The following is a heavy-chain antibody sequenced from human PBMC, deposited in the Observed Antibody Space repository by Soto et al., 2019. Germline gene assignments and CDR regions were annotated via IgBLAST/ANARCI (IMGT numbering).Heavy chain of an antibody. CDR1: GFTFSSYA. CDR2: IIGSGGST. J-gene: IGHJ2*01. V-gene: IGHV3-23*01. D-gene: IGHD2-15*01. CDR3: AKPYCSGGSCRTVYWYFDL. Sequence: EVQLLESGGGLVQPGGSLRLSCAASGFTFSSYAMSWVRQAPGKGLEWVSAIIGSGGSTYYADSVKGRFTIARDNSKNTLYLQMNSLRAEDTAVYYCAKPYCSGGSCRTVYWYFDLWGRGTLVTVSS.